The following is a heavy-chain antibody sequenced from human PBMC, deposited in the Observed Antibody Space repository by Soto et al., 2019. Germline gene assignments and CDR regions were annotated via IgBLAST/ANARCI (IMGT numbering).Heavy chain of an antibody. D-gene: IGHD3-9*01. CDR1: GRSFSGYY. CDR3: ARGRYFDWLLYD. Sequence: QVQLQQWGAGLLKPSETLSLTCGVYGRSFSGYYWNWIRQPPGKGLEWIGEINHSGSTNYNPSLKSRVTISVDTSKNRFSLMLSSVTAADTAVYYCARGRYFDWLLYDWGQGTLVTVSS. CDR2: INHSGST. J-gene: IGHJ4*02. V-gene: IGHV4-34*02.